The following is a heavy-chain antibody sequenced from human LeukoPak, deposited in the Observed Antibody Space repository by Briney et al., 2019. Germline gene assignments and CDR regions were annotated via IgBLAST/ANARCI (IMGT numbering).Heavy chain of an antibody. Sequence: SETLSLTCAVYGGSFSAYYWSWIRQPPGKGLEWIGEINHSGSTNYNPSLKSRVTISIDTSKNQFSLEMSSVTAADTAVYYCARGRGARSSRWYNWFDPRGQGTLVTVSS. V-gene: IGHV4-34*01. D-gene: IGHD6-13*01. CDR2: INHSGST. J-gene: IGHJ5*02. CDR1: GGSFSAYY. CDR3: ARGRGARSSRWYNWFDP.